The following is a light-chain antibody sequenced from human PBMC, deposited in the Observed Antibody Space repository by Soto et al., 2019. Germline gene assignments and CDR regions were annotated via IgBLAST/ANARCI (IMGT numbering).Light chain of an antibody. CDR3: QQYNSYLYT. CDR1: PSISSW. V-gene: IGKV1-5*01. CDR2: DAS. J-gene: IGKJ2*01. Sequence: DIQMTQAPSTLSASVGDRVTITCRARPSISSWLAWYQQKPGKAPKLLIYDASSLESGVPSRFSGSGSGTEFTLTISSLQPDDFATYYCQQYNSYLYTFGQGTKLEIK.